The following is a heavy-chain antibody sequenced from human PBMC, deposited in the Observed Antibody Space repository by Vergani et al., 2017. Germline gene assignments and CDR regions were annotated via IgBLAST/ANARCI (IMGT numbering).Heavy chain of an antibody. CDR3: ARGGSIAAPSYLYYFYRDV. Sequence: QVQLVQSGAVMQKPGASVDVSCKTSVYSFNSYGINWVRQAPGQGLEWMGWISGYDGKTKYVEKLQGRITVTIDTYTNSAYMELRGLRYDDTAVYYCARGGSIAAPSYLYYFYRDVWGKGTSVTVSS. D-gene: IGHD6-6*01. J-gene: IGHJ6*03. CDR1: VYSFNSYG. V-gene: IGHV1-18*01. CDR2: ISGYDGKT.